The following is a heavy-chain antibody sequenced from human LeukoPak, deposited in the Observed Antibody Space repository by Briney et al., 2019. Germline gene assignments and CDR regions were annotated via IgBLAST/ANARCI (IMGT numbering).Heavy chain of an antibody. CDR2: MNPNSGNT. Sequence: ASVKVSCKASGYTFTSYDINWVRQATGQGLEWMGWMNPNSGNTGYAQKFQGRVTMTRNTSISTAYMELSSLRSEDTAVYYCARGPHDYGSRYYYYMDVWGKGTTVTVSS. D-gene: IGHD3-10*01. J-gene: IGHJ6*03. CDR3: ARGPHDYGSRYYYYMDV. CDR1: GYTFTSYD. V-gene: IGHV1-8*01.